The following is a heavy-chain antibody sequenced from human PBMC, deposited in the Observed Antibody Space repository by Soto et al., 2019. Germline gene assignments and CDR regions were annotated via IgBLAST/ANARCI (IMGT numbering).Heavy chain of an antibody. J-gene: IGHJ4*02. V-gene: IGHV4-31*11. CDR1: GGSFSGYY. CDR3: ARDRHSGYGFDY. CDR2: IYYSGST. Sequence: PSETLSLTCAVYGGSFSGYYWSWIRQHPGKGLEWIGYIYYSGSTYYNPSLKSRVTISVDTSKNQFSLKLSSVTAADTAVYYCARDRHSGYGFDYWGQGTLVTVSS. D-gene: IGHD5-12*01.